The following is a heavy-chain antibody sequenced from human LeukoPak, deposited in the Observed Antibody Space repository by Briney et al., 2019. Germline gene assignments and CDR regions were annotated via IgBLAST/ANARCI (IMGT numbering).Heavy chain of an antibody. J-gene: IGHJ6*03. CDR1: GFTFNIYP. V-gene: IGHV3-7*01. CDR3: ARGQDYYYYTDV. Sequence: GGSLRLSCVASGFTFNIYPMHWVRQAPGKGLESVASIRQDGDETYYVDALKGRFTISRDNAKNLLDLQMNSLRAEDTAVYYCARGQDYYYYTDVWGKGTTVIVSS. CDR2: IRQDGDET.